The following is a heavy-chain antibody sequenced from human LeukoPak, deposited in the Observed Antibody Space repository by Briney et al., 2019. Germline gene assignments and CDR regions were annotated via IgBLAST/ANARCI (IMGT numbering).Heavy chain of an antibody. CDR1: GGSISSHY. CDR2: IYYSGST. D-gene: IGHD6-13*01. V-gene: IGHV4-59*11. J-gene: IGHJ4*02. CDR3: ARSSSSSIVDY. Sequence: SETLSLTCTVSGGSISSHYWSWIRQPPGKRLEWIGYIYYSGSTNYNPSLKSRVTISVDTSKNQFSLKLSSVTAADTAVYYCARSSSSSIVDYWGQGTLVTVSS.